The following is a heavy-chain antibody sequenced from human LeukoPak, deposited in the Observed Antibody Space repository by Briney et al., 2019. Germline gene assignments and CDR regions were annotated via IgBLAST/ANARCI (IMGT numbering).Heavy chain of an antibody. J-gene: IGHJ4*02. V-gene: IGHV3-21*01. D-gene: IGHD6-19*01. CDR2: ISSSSSYI. CDR3: ARDEVAVAGTPGYFDY. CDR1: GFTFSSYS. Sequence: GGSLRLSCAASGFTFSSYSMNWVRQAPGKGLEWVSSISSSSSYIYYADSVKGRFTISRDNSKNTLYLQMNSLRAEDTAVYYCARDEVAVAGTPGYFDYWGQGTLVTVSS.